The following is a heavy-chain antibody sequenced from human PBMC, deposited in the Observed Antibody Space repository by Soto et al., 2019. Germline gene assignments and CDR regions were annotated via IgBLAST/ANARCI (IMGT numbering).Heavy chain of an antibody. CDR2: IYYSGST. V-gene: IGHV4-39*06. J-gene: IGHJ4*02. CDR1: GGSISSSSYY. Sequence: PSETLSLTCTVSGGSISSSSYYWGWIRQPPGKGLEWIGSIYYSGSTYYNPSLKSRVTISVDTSKNQFTLKLTSVTVEDTAVYVCASVTASSCDWTVYRGQGILVTVS. D-gene: IGHD5-12*01. CDR3: ASVTASSCDWTVY.